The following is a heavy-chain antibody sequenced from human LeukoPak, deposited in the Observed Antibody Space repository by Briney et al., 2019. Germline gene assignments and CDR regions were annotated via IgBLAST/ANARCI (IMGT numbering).Heavy chain of an antibody. J-gene: IGHJ4*02. CDR2: IYSGGST. CDR1: GFTVSSNY. CDR3: AKDQETYYDFWSGYPTFDY. D-gene: IGHD3-3*01. Sequence: AGGSLRLSCAASGFTVSSNYMSWVRQAPGKGLEWVSVIYSGGSTYYADSVKGRFTISRDNSKNTLYLQMNSLRAEDTAVYYCAKDQETYYDFWSGYPTFDYWGQGTLVTVSS. V-gene: IGHV3-53*05.